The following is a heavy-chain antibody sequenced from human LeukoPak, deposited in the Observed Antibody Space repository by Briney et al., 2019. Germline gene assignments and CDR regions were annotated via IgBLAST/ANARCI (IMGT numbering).Heavy chain of an antibody. Sequence: SVKVSCKTSGGIITNYAISWVRQAPGQGLEWVGVIIPIFGTSNYAQKFQGRVTITADKSTNTAYMELSSLRSEDTAAYYCARVAAAIPRWYFDLWGRGTLVTVSS. D-gene: IGHD2-2*01. CDR1: GGIITNYA. V-gene: IGHV1-69*06. CDR3: ARVAAAIPRWYFDL. J-gene: IGHJ2*01. CDR2: IIPIFGTS.